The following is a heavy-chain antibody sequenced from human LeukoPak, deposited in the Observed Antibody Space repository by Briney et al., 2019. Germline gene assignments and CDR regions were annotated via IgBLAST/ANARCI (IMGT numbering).Heavy chain of an antibody. Sequence: PGGSLRLSCAASGFTVSSNYMSWVRQAPGKGLEWVSVIYSGGSTYYADSVKGRFTISRENSKNTLYLQMNSLRAEDTAVYYCARERPSQDIVVVVAAFSGYMDVWGKGTTVTVSS. CDR1: GFTVSSNY. CDR2: IYSGGST. D-gene: IGHD2-15*01. CDR3: ARERPSQDIVVVVAAFSGYMDV. J-gene: IGHJ6*03. V-gene: IGHV3-53*01.